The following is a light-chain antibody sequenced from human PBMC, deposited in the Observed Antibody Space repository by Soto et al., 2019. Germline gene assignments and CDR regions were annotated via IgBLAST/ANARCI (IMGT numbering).Light chain of an antibody. V-gene: IGKV3-11*01. Sequence: EIMLTQSPATLSLSPGERATLSCRASQNVGGYLAWYQQKPGQAPKLLIYDASNRASGIPSRFSGSGSGTDFSLTISSLEPEDLAVYYCQQRSTCPLTFGGGTKV. J-gene: IGKJ4*01. CDR2: DAS. CDR3: QQRSTCPLT. CDR1: QNVGGY.